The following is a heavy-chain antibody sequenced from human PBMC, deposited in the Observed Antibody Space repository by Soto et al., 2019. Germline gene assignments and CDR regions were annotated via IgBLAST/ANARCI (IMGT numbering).Heavy chain of an antibody. D-gene: IGHD3-22*01. J-gene: IGHJ5*02. CDR2: IIPIIGPA. CDR1: GGTFTYYG. CDR3: ARDLGTTIAGPPRRETYGWLDP. V-gene: IGHV1-69*01. Sequence: QVQLVQSGAEVKRPGSSVKLSCKASGGTFTYYGISWVRQAPGQGLEWMGGIIPIIGPATYAQKFQGRLTIPADQSTSPAYMELSSLGSEDTALYYCARDLGTTIAGPPRRETYGWLDPWGQGTLVNVSS.